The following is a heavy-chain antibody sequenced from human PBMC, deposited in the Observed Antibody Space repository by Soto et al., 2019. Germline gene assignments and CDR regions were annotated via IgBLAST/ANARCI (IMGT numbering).Heavy chain of an antibody. CDR2: INPNSGGT. CDR1: GDTSTDYY. Sequence: ASVKVSCKASGDTSTDYYVHWVRQAPGQKLEWMGWINPNSGGTNFAQKFQGRVTMTGDTSISTVYMELNRLTSDDAAVYYCARGVSRFRTWFDPWGQGTVVTVSS. CDR3: ARGVSRFRTWFDP. J-gene: IGHJ5*02. V-gene: IGHV1-2*02.